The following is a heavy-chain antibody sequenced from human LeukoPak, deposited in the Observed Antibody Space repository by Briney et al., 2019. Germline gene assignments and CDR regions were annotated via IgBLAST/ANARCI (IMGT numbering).Heavy chain of an antibody. CDR3: ARGRPVAGFDY. J-gene: IGHJ4*02. V-gene: IGHV4-34*01. CDR1: GGSISSYY. D-gene: IGHD6-19*01. Sequence: PSETLSLTCTVSGGSISSYYWSWIRQPPGKGLEWIGEINHSGSTNYNPSLKSRVTISVDTSKNQFSLKLSSVTAADTAVYYCARGRPVAGFDYWGQGTLVTVSS. CDR2: INHSGST.